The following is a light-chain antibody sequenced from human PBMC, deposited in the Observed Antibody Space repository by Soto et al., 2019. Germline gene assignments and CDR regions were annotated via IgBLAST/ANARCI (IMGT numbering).Light chain of an antibody. J-gene: IGKJ2*01. CDR3: QQYIGGPPYT. CDR1: QSISTS. Sequence: EIVMTQSPATLSVSPGERATLSCMASQSISTSLAWYQQNPGQAPRLLIFGASTRATGIPARFSGSGSGTDLTLTISSLQSEDFAVYYCQQYIGGPPYTFGQGTKVDIK. V-gene: IGKV3-15*01. CDR2: GAS.